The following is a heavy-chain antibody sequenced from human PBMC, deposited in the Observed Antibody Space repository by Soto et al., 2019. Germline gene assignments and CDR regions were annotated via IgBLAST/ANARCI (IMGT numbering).Heavy chain of an antibody. J-gene: IGHJ5*02. Sequence: PSETLSLTCTVSGGSISSYYWSWIRQPPGKGLEWIGFIYYSGSTNYNPSLKSRVTISVDTSKNQFSLKLSSVTAADTAVYYCARALRGSSSWYWFDPWGQGTLVTVSS. CDR1: GGSISSYY. V-gene: IGHV4-59*01. D-gene: IGHD6-13*01. CDR2: IYYSGST. CDR3: ARALRGSSSWYWFDP.